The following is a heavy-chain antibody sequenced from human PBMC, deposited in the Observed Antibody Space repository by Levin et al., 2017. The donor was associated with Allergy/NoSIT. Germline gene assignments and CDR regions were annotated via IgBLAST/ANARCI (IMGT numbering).Heavy chain of an antibody. D-gene: IGHD2-2*01. CDR3: ARRGRDCSSTKCYFYLDY. Sequence: EASVKVSCKVSGYSFINYWIGWVRRMPGKGLEWVGIIYPGDSDTIYSPSFQGQVTISADNSITTAYLQWSSLKASDTATYYCARRGRDCSSTKCYFYLDYWGQGTRVTVSS. J-gene: IGHJ4*02. V-gene: IGHV5-51*01. CDR2: IYPGDSDT. CDR1: GYSFINYW.